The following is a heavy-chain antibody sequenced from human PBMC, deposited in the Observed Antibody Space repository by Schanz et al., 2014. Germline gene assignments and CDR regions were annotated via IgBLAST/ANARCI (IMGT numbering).Heavy chain of an antibody. CDR3: AREDCSATSCYFRY. D-gene: IGHD2-21*01. CDR1: GFTFISYD. V-gene: IGHV3-33*01. J-gene: IGHJ4*02. Sequence: VQLVESGGGVVQPGRSLRLSCVASGFTFISYDIHWVRQAPGKGLEWVAVIRYDGRNKNFVESVKGRFTIFRDNSNNTVYLQMNTLRAEDTAVYYCAREDCSATSCYFRYWGQGTLVTVSS. CDR2: IRYDGRNK.